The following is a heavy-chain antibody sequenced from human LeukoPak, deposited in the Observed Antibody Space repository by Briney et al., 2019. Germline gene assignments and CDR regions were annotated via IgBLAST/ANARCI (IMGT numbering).Heavy chain of an antibody. Sequence: SETLSLTCTVSGGSISSSSYYWGWIRQPPGKGLEWIGSIYYSGSTYYNPSLKSRVTISVDTSKNQFSLKLSSVTAADTAVYYCARVGRFGELLGYYYYGMDVWGQGTTVTVSS. J-gene: IGHJ6*02. D-gene: IGHD3-10*01. CDR3: ARVGRFGELLGYYYYGMDV. CDR2: IYYSGST. CDR1: GGSISSSSYY. V-gene: IGHV4-39*07.